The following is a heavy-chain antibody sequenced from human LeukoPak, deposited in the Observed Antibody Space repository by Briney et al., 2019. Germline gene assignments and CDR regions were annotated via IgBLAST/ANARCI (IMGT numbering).Heavy chain of an antibody. D-gene: IGHD3-22*01. V-gene: IGHV4-59*02. J-gene: IGHJ5*02. CDR1: GGSVSSYY. CDR3: ARESGNYYDRRIDA. CDR2: IFYSGST. Sequence: SETLSLTCTVSGGSVSSYYWSWIRQPPGKGLDWIGCIFYSGSTNYNPSLKSRVTISVDTSKNQFSLKLSSVTAADTAVYYCARESGNYYDRRIDAWDQGTLVTVSP.